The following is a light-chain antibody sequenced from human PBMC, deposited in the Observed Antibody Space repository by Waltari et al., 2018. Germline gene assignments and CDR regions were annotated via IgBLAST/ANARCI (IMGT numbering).Light chain of an antibody. J-gene: IGKJ4*01. CDR3: QQRHNWPLT. V-gene: IGKV3-11*01. CDR2: DES. CDR1: ESVRSY. Sequence: EIVLTQSPATLSLSPGEGATLSCRASESVRSYLAWYQQKPGQAPRLLIYDESNRSSGIPARFSGSGSGTDFSLSISSLEPEDFAVYYCQQRHNWPLTFGGGTEVEIK.